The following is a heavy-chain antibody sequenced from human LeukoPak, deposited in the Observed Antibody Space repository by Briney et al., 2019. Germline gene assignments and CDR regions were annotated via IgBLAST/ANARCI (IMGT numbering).Heavy chain of an antibody. CDR1: GGSISSYY. CDR2: IYTSGST. Sequence: PSETLSLTCTVPGGSISSYYWSWIRQPAGKGLEWIWRIYTSGSTNYNPSLKSRVTMSVDTSKNQFSLKLSSVTAADTAVYYCARDSRIAAAFDYWGQGTLVTVSS. J-gene: IGHJ4*02. V-gene: IGHV4-4*07. D-gene: IGHD6-13*01. CDR3: ARDSRIAAAFDY.